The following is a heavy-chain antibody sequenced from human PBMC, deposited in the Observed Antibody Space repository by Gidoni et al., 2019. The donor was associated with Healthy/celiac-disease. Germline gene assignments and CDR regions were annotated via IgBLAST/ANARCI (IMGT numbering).Heavy chain of an antibody. CDR1: GFSLSTSGVG. CDR3: AHRQGDTDYYYFDY. CDR2: IYWNDDK. Sequence: QITLKESGPTLVKPKQTLTLTCTFSGFSLSTSGVGVGWIRQPPGKALEWLALIYWNDDKRYSPSLKSRLTITKDTSKNQVVLTMTNMDPVDTATYYCAHRQGDTDYYYFDYWGQGTLVTVSS. V-gene: IGHV2-5*01. J-gene: IGHJ4*02. D-gene: IGHD5-18*01.